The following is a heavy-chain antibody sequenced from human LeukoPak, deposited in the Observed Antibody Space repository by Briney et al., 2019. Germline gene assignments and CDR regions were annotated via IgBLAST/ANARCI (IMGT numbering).Heavy chain of an antibody. CDR1: GFTFDDYA. Sequence: QPGRSLRLSCAASGFTFDDYAMHWVRQAPGKGLEWVSGISWNSGSIGYADSVKGRFTISRDNAKNSLYLQMNSLRAEDTAVYYCARDVKSYTSGASYFDYWGQGTLVTVSS. J-gene: IGHJ4*02. D-gene: IGHD6-19*01. V-gene: IGHV3-9*01. CDR3: ARDVKSYTSGASYFDY. CDR2: ISWNSGSI.